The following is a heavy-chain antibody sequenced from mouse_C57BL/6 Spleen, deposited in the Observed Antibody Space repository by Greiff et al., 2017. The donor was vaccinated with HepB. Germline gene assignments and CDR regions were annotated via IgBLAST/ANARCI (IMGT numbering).Heavy chain of an antibody. J-gene: IGHJ4*01. V-gene: IGHV1-61*01. D-gene: IGHD1-1*01. Sequence: VQLQQPGAELVRPGSSVKLSCKASGYTFTSYWMDWVKQRPGQGLEWIGNIYPSDSETHYNQKFKDKATLTVDKSSSTAYMQFSSLTTEDSAVYYCARRSVVALRQYYYAMDYWGQGTSVTVSS. CDR1: GYTFTSYW. CDR3: ARRSVVALRQYYYAMDY. CDR2: IYPSDSET.